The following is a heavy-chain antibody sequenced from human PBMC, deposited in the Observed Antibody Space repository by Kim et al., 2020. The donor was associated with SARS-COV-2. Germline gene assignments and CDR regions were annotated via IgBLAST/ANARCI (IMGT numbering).Heavy chain of an antibody. D-gene: IGHD3-16*02. J-gene: IGHJ5*02. CDR3: ARDSYIWGSYRYGGYNWFDP. CDR1: GFTFSSYS. Sequence: GGSLRLSCAASGFTFSSYSMNWVRQAPGKGLEWVSSISSSSSYIYYADSVKGRFTISGDNAKNSLYLQMNSLRAEDTAVYYCARDSYIWGSYRYGGYNWFDPWGQGTLVTVS. CDR2: ISSSSSYI. V-gene: IGHV3-21*01.